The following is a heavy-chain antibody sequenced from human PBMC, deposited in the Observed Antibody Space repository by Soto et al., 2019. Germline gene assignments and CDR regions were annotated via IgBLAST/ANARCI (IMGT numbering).Heavy chain of an antibody. D-gene: IGHD3-3*01. CDR2: IIPIFGTA. J-gene: IGHJ5*02. V-gene: IGHV1-69*13. Sequence: VSSVKVSCKASGGTFSSYAISCVRQAPGQGLEWMGGIIPIFGTANYAQKFQGRVTITADESTSTAYMELRSLRSEDTAVYYCARDPDLFGVVNGWFDPWGQGTLVTVS. CDR3: ARDPDLFGVVNGWFDP. CDR1: GGTFSSYA.